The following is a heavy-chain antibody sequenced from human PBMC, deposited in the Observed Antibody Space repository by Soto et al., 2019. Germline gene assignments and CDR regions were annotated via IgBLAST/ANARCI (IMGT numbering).Heavy chain of an antibody. Sequence: ASVKVSCKVSGYTLTELSMHWVRQAPGEGLEWMGGFDPEDGETIYAQKFQGRVTMTEDTSTDTAYMELSSLRSEDTAVYYCAKGPTRSGYITYYLDSWGQGTLVTVSS. CDR2: FDPEDGET. J-gene: IGHJ4*02. CDR3: AKGPTRSGYITYYLDS. CDR1: GYTLTELS. V-gene: IGHV1-24*01. D-gene: IGHD3-22*01.